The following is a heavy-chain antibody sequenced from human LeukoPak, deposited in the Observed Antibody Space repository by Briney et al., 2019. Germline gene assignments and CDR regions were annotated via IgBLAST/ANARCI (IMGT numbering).Heavy chain of an antibody. CDR1: GFTFSSYG. Sequence: GTSLRLSCAASGFTFSSYGMHWVRQAPGKGLEWVAVISYDGSKKYYEDSVKGRFTTSRDNSKNTLYLQMNSLRAEDTAVYYCARGVELTGYSDYWGRGTLVTVSS. D-gene: IGHD3-9*01. J-gene: IGHJ4*02. CDR2: ISYDGSKK. V-gene: IGHV3-30*03. CDR3: ARGVELTGYSDY.